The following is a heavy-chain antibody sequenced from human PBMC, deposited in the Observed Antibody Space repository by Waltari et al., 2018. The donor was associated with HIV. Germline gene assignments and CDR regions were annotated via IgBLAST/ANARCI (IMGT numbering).Heavy chain of an antibody. D-gene: IGHD2-15*01. CDR2: IYDSGST. J-gene: IGHJ4*02. CDR1: GGPISSYS. CDR3: ARDKRDGGNHRAYFDY. V-gene: IGHV4-59*01. Sequence: QVQLQESGPGLVKPSETLSLTCTVSGGPISSYSWSWIRQPPGKGLEWIGYIYDSGSTNYKPSLKSRVTISVDTSKNQFSLKLSSVTAADTAVYYCARDKRDGGNHRAYFDYWGQGSLVTVSS.